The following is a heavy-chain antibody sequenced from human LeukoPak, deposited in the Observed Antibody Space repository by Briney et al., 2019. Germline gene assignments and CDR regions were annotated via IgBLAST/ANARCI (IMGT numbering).Heavy chain of an antibody. CDR3: ARGGSGNSGN. J-gene: IGHJ4*02. Sequence: SETLSLTCTVSGASISSYYWSWIRQPPGKGLEWIGYIYYSGSTNYNPSLKSRVTISVDTSQNQFSLRLTSVTAADTAVYYCARGGSGNSGNWGQGTLVTVSS. V-gene: IGHV4-59*12. CDR1: GASISSYY. D-gene: IGHD4-23*01. CDR2: IYYSGST.